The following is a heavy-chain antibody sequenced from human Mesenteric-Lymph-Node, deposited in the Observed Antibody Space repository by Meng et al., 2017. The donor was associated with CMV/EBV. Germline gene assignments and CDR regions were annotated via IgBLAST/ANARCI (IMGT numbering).Heavy chain of an antibody. V-gene: IGHV4-38-2*02. J-gene: IGHJ3*02. CDR3: ARDALGDFAFDI. Sequence: SETLSLTCTVSGYSISSGYYGGWIRQPPGKGLEWIGIIYHSGTTYYNPSLKSRVTISVDTSKNQFSLKLSSVTAADTAVYYCARDALGDFAFDIWGQGTMVTVSS. CDR2: IYHSGTT. CDR1: GYSISSGYY.